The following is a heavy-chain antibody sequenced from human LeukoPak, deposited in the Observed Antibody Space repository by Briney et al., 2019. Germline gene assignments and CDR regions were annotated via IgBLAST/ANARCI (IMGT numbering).Heavy chain of an antibody. D-gene: IGHD1-26*01. V-gene: IGHV3-7*01. J-gene: IGHJ4*02. CDR3: ARHRMGATGRYFDY. Sequence: GGSLRLSCAASGFTFSSYWMSWVRQAPGKGLEWVANIKQDGSEKYYVDSVKGRFTISRDNAKNSLYLQMNSLRAEDTAVYYCARHRMGATGRYFDYWGQGTLVTVSS. CDR1: GFTFSSYW. CDR2: IKQDGSEK.